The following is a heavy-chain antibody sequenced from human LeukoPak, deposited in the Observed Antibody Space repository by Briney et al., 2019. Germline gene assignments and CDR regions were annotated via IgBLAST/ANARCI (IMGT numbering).Heavy chain of an antibody. CDR3: ARGKARIAAAGALRGYFGY. CDR2: INHSGST. CDR1: GGSFSGYY. V-gene: IGHV4-34*01. D-gene: IGHD6-13*01. J-gene: IGHJ4*02. Sequence: PSETLSLTCAVYGGSFSGYYWSWIRQPPGKGLEWIGEINHSGSTNYNPSLKSRVTISVDTSKNQFSLKLSSVTAADTAVYYCARGKARIAAAGALRGYFGYWGQGTLVTVSS.